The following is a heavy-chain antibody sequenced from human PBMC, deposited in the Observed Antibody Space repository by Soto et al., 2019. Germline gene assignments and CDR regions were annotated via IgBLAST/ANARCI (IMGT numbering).Heavy chain of an antibody. CDR3: ARGNLSFDFDS. Sequence: QIQLVESGGDVVQPGKSLRLSCAASGFNFGFFGMHWVRQAPGKGLEWVAFISGDGINTQYADSVRGRFTLSRDYSRKTMYLQMDSLRDEDTALYYCARGNLSFDFDSWGLGTVVTVSS. J-gene: IGHJ4*02. CDR2: ISGDGINT. V-gene: IGHV3-30*03. CDR1: GFNFGFFG.